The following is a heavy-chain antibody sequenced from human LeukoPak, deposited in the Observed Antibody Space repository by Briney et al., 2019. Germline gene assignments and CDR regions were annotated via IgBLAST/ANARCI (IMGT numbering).Heavy chain of an antibody. CDR2: ISYDGSNK. J-gene: IGHJ4*02. D-gene: IGHD6-13*01. CDR1: GFTFSSYA. Sequence: GGSLRLSCAASGFTFSSYAMHWVRQAPGKGLEWVAVISYDGSNKYYADSVKGRFTISRDNSKITLYLQMNSLRAEDTAVYYCAKGPSSLPAPGYYFDYWGQGTLVTVSS. V-gene: IGHV3-30-3*01. CDR3: AKGPSSLPAPGYYFDY.